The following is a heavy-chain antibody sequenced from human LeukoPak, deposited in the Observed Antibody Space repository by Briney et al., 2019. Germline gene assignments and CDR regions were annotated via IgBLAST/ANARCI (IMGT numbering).Heavy chain of an antibody. CDR1: GYRFATFW. J-gene: IGHJ4*03. V-gene: IGHV5-51*01. Sequence: RGESLKISCKGPGYRFATFWIAWAGQLQGKGLEWMGIIFPADSDTRYRPSFQGQVTISADKPTSTACLQWSSLKASDTAMYYCVVGDSNGWATDFWGPGTLVTVSS. CDR3: VVGDSNGWATDF. D-gene: IGHD6-19*01. CDR2: IFPADSDT.